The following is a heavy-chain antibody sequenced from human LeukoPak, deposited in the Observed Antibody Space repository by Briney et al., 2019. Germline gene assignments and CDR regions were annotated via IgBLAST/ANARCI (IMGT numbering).Heavy chain of an antibody. CDR3: ARDRDCSSTSCYSDAFDI. V-gene: IGHV3-53*01. D-gene: IGHD2-2*02. CDR2: IYSGGST. CDR1: GFTVSSNY. Sequence: GGSLRLSCAASGFTVSSNYMSWVRQAPGKGLEWVSVIYSGGSTYYADSVKGRFTISRENSKNTLYLQMKSLRAEDTAVYYCARDRDCSSTSCYSDAFDIWGQGTMVTVSS. J-gene: IGHJ3*02.